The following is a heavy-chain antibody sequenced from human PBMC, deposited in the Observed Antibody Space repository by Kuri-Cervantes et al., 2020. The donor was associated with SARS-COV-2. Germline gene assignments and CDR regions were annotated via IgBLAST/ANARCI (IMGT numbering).Heavy chain of an antibody. D-gene: IGHD3-22*01. CDR2: ISGSGGST. CDR3: ANLQWLLIDDAFDI. CDR1: GFTFSSYA. V-gene: IGHV3-23*01. Sequence: AGSLRLSCTVSGFTFSSYAMSWVRQAPGKGLEWVSAISGSGGSTYYAYSVKSRFTISRDTSNNTLFLQMNSLRADDTAVYYCANLQWLLIDDAFDIWGQGTMVTVSS. J-gene: IGHJ3*02.